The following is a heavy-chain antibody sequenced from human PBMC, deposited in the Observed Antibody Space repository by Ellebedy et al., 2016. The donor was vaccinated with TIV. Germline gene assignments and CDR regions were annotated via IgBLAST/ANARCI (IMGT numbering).Heavy chain of an antibody. CDR3: ARGRGGSYSIPFDH. Sequence: SETLSLTXAVSGGSFSAFYWTWIRQPPGKGLEWIGEIYHSGSIYYNPSLKSRVTISVDTSKNQFSLRLSSVTAADTAVYYCARGRGGSYSIPFDHWGQGTLVTVSS. J-gene: IGHJ4*02. CDR1: GGSFSAFY. CDR2: IYHSGSI. D-gene: IGHD1-26*01. V-gene: IGHV4-34*01.